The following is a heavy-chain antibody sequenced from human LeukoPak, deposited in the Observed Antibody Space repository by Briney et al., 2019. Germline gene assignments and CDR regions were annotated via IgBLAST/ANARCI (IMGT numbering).Heavy chain of an antibody. Sequence: GGSLRLFCAASGFTFSSYAMSWVRQAPGKGLEWVSAISGSGGSTYYADSVKGRFTISRDNSKNTLYLQMNSLRAEDTAVYYCASLTHYDSSGYSTPLVDYWGQGTLVTVSS. CDR2: ISGSGGST. CDR1: GFTFSSYA. V-gene: IGHV3-23*01. D-gene: IGHD3-22*01. J-gene: IGHJ4*02. CDR3: ASLTHYDSSGYSTPLVDY.